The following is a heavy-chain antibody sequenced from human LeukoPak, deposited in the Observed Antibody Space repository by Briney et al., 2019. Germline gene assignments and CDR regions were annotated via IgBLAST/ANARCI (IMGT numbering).Heavy chain of an antibody. J-gene: IGHJ5*02. V-gene: IGHV1-18*01. CDR1: GYTFTNSD. Sequence: ASVKVSCKASGYTFTNSDITWVRQAPGQGLEWMGRISTSNGDTNYVAKLQGRVTMTTDTSTSTVYMELGSLTFDDTAVYFCARDPYHRLGPPLDLWGQGTPVTVSS. CDR2: ISTSNGDT. D-gene: IGHD1-14*01. CDR3: ARDPYHRLGPPLDL.